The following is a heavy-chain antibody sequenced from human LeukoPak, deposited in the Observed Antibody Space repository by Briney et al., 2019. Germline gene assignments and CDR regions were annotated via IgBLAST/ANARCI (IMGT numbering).Heavy chain of an antibody. CDR1: GFTVSSNH. J-gene: IGHJ4*02. Sequence: PGGSLRLSCAASGFTVSSNHMSCVRQAPGKGLEWVSVFYNGGSTNYADSVKGRFTISSDNSKNTLYLQMNSLRVEDTAVYFCARASQWLAFDDWGQGTLVTVSS. CDR2: FYNGGST. CDR3: ARASQWLAFDD. D-gene: IGHD6-19*01. V-gene: IGHV3-66*01.